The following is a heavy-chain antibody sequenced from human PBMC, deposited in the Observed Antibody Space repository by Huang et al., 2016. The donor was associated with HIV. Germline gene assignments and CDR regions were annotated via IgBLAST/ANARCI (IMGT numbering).Heavy chain of an antibody. CDR3: ARERYYYDRSGYYTPVEYFHH. V-gene: IGHV1-18*01. Sequence: QVQLVQSGAEVKKPGASVKVSCKASGYTFTNYAINWVGQAPGQSLEWMGWLSGYNGKTNYAQKVQGRGTMTKDTSTSTAYMELMSLISDDTAVYYCARERYYYDRSGYYTPVEYFHHWGQGTLVTVSS. J-gene: IGHJ1*01. CDR1: GYTFTNYA. CDR2: LSGYNGKT. D-gene: IGHD3-22*01.